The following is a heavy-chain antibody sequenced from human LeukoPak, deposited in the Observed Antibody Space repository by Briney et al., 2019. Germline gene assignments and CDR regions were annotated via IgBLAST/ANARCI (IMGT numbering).Heavy chain of an antibody. CDR2: ISCDGSNK. Sequence: GRSLRLSCAASGFTFSSYGMHWVRQAPGKGLEWVAVISCDGSNKYYADSVKGRFTISRDNSKNTLYLQMSSLRAEDTAVYYCAKVDPGIAVAGIDYWGQGTLVTVSS. D-gene: IGHD6-19*01. CDR1: GFTFSSYG. CDR3: AKVDPGIAVAGIDY. V-gene: IGHV3-30*18. J-gene: IGHJ4*02.